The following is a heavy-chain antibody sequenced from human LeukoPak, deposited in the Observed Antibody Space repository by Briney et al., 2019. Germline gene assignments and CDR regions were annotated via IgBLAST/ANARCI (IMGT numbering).Heavy chain of an antibody. J-gene: IGHJ4*02. V-gene: IGHV3-21*01. D-gene: IGHD2-2*01. CDR2: ISSSSSYI. CDR3: ARLGGIVVVPATMFDY. CDR1: GFTFSSYS. Sequence: GGSLRLSCAASGFTFSSYSMNWVRQAPGKGLEWVSSISSSSSYIYYADSVKGRLTISRDNAKNPLYLKMNSLRAEDTAVYYCARLGGIVVVPATMFDYWGQGNLVTVSS.